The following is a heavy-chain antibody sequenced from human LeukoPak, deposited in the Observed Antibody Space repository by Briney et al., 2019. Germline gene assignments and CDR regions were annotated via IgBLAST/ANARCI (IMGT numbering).Heavy chain of an antibody. Sequence: GGSLRLSCAASGFTFSGYSMNWVRQAPGKGLEWVSSISSSSSYIYYADSVKGRFTISRDNAKNSLYLQMNSLRAEDTAVYYCARDLYLQLWFTPGMLDYWGQGTLVTVSS. CDR2: ISSSSSYI. D-gene: IGHD5-18*01. CDR1: GFTFSGYS. J-gene: IGHJ4*02. CDR3: ARDLYLQLWFTPGMLDY. V-gene: IGHV3-21*01.